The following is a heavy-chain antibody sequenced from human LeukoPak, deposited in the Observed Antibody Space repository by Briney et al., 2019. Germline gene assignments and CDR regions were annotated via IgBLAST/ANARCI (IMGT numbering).Heavy chain of an antibody. D-gene: IGHD3-22*01. CDR1: GGSINGYY. Sequence: PSETLSLTCTVSGGSINGYYWSWIRQHPGKGLEWIGYIYYSGSTYYNPSLKSRVTISVDTSKNQFSLKLSSVTAADTAVYYCARALLYDSSGYYYEYFQHWGQGTLVTVSS. CDR2: IYYSGST. CDR3: ARALLYDSSGYYYEYFQH. V-gene: IGHV4-31*03. J-gene: IGHJ1*01.